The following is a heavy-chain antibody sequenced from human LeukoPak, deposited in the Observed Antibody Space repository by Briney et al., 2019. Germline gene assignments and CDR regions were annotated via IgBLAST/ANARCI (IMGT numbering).Heavy chain of an antibody. CDR2: INPNSGET. CDR1: GYTFTDYY. CDR3: ARDRDYGNTERGFDY. V-gene: IGHV1-2*02. D-gene: IGHD4-11*01. J-gene: IGHJ4*02. Sequence: ASVKVSCKTSGYTFTDYYIHWVRQAPGQGLEWMGWINPNSGETNSAQKFQGRVTMTGDTSISTAYMELNRVTSDDTAVYYCARDRDYGNTERGFDYWGQGTLVTVSS.